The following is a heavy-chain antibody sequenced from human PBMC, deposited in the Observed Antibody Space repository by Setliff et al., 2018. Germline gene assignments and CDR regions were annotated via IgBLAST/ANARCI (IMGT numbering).Heavy chain of an antibody. Sequence: SETLSLTCAVYGGSFSGYYWSWIRQPPGKGLEWIGEINHSGSTNYNPSLKSRVTISVDTSKNQFSLKLSSVTAADTAVYYCARDRGGDWIYYYGMDVWGQGTTVTVSS. V-gene: IGHV4-34*01. D-gene: IGHD2-21*02. CDR2: INHSGST. CDR1: GGSFSGYY. CDR3: ARDRGGDWIYYYGMDV. J-gene: IGHJ6*02.